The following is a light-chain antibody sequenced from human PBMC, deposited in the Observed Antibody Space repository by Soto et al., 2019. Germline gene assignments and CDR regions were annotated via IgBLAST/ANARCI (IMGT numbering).Light chain of an antibody. V-gene: IGLV2-14*01. J-gene: IGLJ1*01. CDR2: DVT. CDR1: SSDVGGYNY. CDR3: TSFTTSGNYV. Sequence: SDLSHPGSECRSPGPSIDISCTGTSSDVGGYNYVSWYQQHPGKAPKLMIYDVTNRPSGVSDRFSGSKSGNTASLTISGLQAEDEADYYCTSFTTSGNYVFGTGTKVTVL.